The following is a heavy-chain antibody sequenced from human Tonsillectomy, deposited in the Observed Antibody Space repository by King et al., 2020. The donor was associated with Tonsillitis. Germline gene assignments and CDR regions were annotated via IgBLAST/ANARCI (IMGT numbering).Heavy chain of an antibody. CDR3: ARGIPYYDFWSGYYTPLGYYFDY. V-gene: IGHV4-34*01. CDR2: INHSGST. Sequence: VQLQQWGAGLLKPSETLSLTCAVYGGSFSGYYWIWIRQPPGKGLEWIGEINHSGSTNYNPSLKRQVTLSVDPSKNQCSLKLSSVTAADTAVYYCARGIPYYDFWSGYYTPLGYYFDYWGQGTLVTVSS. CDR1: GGSFSGYY. J-gene: IGHJ4*02. D-gene: IGHD3-3*01.